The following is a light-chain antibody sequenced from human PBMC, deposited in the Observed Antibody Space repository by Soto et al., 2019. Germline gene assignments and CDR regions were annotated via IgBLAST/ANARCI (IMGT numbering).Light chain of an antibody. V-gene: IGKV3-15*01. CDR3: QQYNNWPPYT. CDR2: GAS. Sequence: EIVMTQSPATLSVSPGERATLSCRASQGVNTNLAWYQQKPGQPPRLLSYGASTNATDVPARFSGSGSGTEFTLTISSLQSEDFAVYYCQQYNNWPPYTFGQGTNLEI. J-gene: IGKJ2*01. CDR1: QGVNTN.